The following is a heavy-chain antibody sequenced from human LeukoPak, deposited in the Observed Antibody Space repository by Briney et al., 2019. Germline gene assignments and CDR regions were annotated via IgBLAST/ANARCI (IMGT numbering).Heavy chain of an antibody. CDR1: GGSISSYY. CDR2: IYYSGST. CDR3: ARDGTNSSGWYVGSDAFDI. D-gene: IGHD6-19*01. J-gene: IGHJ3*02. V-gene: IGHV4-59*01. Sequence: SETLSLTCTVSGGSISSYYWSWIRQPPGKGLEWIGYIYYSGSTNYNPSLKSRVTISVDTSKNQFSLKLSSVTAADTAVYYCARDGTNSSGWYVGSDAFDIWGQGTMVTVSS.